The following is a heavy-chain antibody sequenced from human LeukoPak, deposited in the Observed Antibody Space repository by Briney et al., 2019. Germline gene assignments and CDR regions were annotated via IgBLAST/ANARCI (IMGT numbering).Heavy chain of an antibody. D-gene: IGHD2-15*01. Sequence: ASVKVSCKASGYTFISYGISWVRQAPGQGLEWMGWISAYNGNTNYAQKLQGRVTMTTDTSTSTAYMELRSLRSDDTAVYYCARDRFRYCSGGSCYHFDYWGQGTLVTVSS. J-gene: IGHJ4*02. V-gene: IGHV1-18*04. CDR1: GYTFISYG. CDR2: ISAYNGNT. CDR3: ARDRFRYCSGGSCYHFDY.